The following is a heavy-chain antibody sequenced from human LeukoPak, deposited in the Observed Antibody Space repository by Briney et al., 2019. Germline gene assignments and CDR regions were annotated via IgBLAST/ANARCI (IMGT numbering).Heavy chain of an antibody. Sequence: GGSLRLSCAASGFTFSTYAMGWVRQAPGKGLEWVSSISVSGGTTYYADSVKGRFTISRDNPKSTLYLQMNFLRAEDTAVYYRAKNQNWYFDYWGQGTLVTVSS. D-gene: IGHD1-1*01. CDR2: ISVSGGTT. CDR1: GFTFSTYA. J-gene: IGHJ4*02. CDR3: AKNQNWYFDY. V-gene: IGHV3-23*01.